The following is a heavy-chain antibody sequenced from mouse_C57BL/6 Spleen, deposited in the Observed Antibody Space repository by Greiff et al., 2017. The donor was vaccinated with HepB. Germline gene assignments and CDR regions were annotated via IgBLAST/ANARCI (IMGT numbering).Heavy chain of an antibody. CDR1: GYTFTDYY. Sequence: VQLQQSGPVLVKPGASVKMSCKASGYTFTDYYMNWVKQSHGKSLEWIGVINPYNGGTSYNQKFKGKATLTVDKSSSTAYMELNSLTSEDSAVYYCARRGYYDSFYAMDYWGQGTAVTVSS. CDR2: INPYNGGT. CDR3: ARRGYYDSFYAMDY. D-gene: IGHD1-1*01. V-gene: IGHV1-19*01. J-gene: IGHJ4*01.